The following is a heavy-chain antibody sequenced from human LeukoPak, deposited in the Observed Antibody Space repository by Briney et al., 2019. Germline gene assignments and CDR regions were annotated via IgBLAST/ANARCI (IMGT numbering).Heavy chain of an antibody. V-gene: IGHV3-30*18. CDR2: ISYDGSNK. D-gene: IGHD3-22*01. J-gene: IGHJ4*02. CDR1: GFTFSSYG. Sequence: GGSLRLSCAASGFTFSSYGMHWVRQAPGKGLEWVAVISYDGSNKYYADSVKGRFTISRDNSKNTLYLQMNSLRAEDTAIYYCAKVYRAARYYYDSTLGSGFDYWGQGTLVTVSS. CDR3: AKVYRAARYYYDSTLGSGFDY.